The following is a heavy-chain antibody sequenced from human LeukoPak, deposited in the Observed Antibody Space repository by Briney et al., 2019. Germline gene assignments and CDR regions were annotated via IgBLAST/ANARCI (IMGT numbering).Heavy chain of an antibody. CDR1: GGSIISGNFY. D-gene: IGHD2-2*01. CDR2: IYGSGST. Sequence: SETLSLTCTVSGGSIISGNFYWRWLRQPAGKGLEWIGRIYGSGSTNYSPSLRSRVTISIDTSKNQFSLNLNSVTAADTAVYYCARGWGSTSSNYFDPWGQGTLVTVSS. V-gene: IGHV4-61*02. CDR3: ARGWGSTSSNYFDP. J-gene: IGHJ5*02.